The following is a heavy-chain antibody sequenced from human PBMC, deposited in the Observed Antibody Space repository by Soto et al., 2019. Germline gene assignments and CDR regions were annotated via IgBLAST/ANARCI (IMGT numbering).Heavy chain of an antibody. Sequence: GESLKISCQASGYNFRHYYIAWVRQKPGRGLEWVGLIYPGDSDVRYSPSVQGQVTISVDRSTDTAFLQWNSLKSSDSATYYCAKQRKGTTAVSKMSFESWEQETLVIVAS. D-gene: IGHD1-1*01. J-gene: IGHJ4*02. CDR2: IYPGDSDV. CDR3: AKQRKGTTAVSKMSFES. V-gene: IGHV5-51*01. CDR1: GYNFRHYY.